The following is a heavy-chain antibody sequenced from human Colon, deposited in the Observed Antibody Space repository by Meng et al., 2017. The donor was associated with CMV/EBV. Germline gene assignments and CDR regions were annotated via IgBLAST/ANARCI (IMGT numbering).Heavy chain of an antibody. V-gene: IGHV3-30*02. J-gene: IGHJ5*02. CDR3: ARDLYSNYNNYFDP. CDR1: GFTFSSYG. D-gene: IGHD4-11*01. Sequence: GGSLRLSCAASGFTFSSYGMHWVRQAPGKGLEWVAFIRYDGSNKYYADSVKGRFTISRDNAKNSVDLQMSSLRGEDTAIYYCARDLYSNYNNYFDPWGQGTLVTVS. CDR2: IRYDGSNK.